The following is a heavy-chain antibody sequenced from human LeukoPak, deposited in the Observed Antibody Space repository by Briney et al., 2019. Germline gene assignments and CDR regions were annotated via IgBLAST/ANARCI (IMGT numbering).Heavy chain of an antibody. CDR2: INPNSGGT. CDR1: GYAFTGYY. Sequence: ASVKVSCKASGYAFTGYYMHWVRQAPGQGLEWMGWINPNSGGTNYAQKFQGRVTMTRDTSISTAYMELSRLRSDDTAVYYCARVNPFAHAAAIDYWGQGTLVTVSS. V-gene: IGHV1-2*02. J-gene: IGHJ4*02. D-gene: IGHD6-13*01. CDR3: ARVNPFAHAAAIDY.